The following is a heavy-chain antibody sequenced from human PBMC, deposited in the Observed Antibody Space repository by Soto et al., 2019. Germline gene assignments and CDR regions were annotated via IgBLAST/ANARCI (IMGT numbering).Heavy chain of an antibody. CDR2: ITPDNGNR. Sequence: ASVRVACKTTGHHFSTSCISCVRQAPGQGLEWVGWITPDNGNRKSSQRLQCRVTLTTDTSASTAYMELRSLTSDNTAIYYCARETESNRYNDWGQGTMVTVSS. J-gene: IGHJ1*01. V-gene: IGHV1-18*01. CDR3: ARETESNRYND. CDR1: GHHFSTSC. D-gene: IGHD1-20*01.